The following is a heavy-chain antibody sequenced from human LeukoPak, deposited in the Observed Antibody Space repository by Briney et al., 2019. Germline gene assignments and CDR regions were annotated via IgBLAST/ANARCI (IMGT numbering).Heavy chain of an antibody. CDR1: GVSIGSGAHY. CDR3: VSGTAPKSYYYYYMDV. CDR2: IWHSGST. Sequence: SETLSLTCTVSGVSIGSGAHYWSWIRQPPGKGLEWIGYIWHSGSTKYNLSLKSRVTMSVDTSKSQVSLKLTSVTAADTAAYYCVSGTAPKSYYYYYMDVWGKGTTVTVSS. V-gene: IGHV4-61*08. D-gene: IGHD5-18*01. J-gene: IGHJ6*03.